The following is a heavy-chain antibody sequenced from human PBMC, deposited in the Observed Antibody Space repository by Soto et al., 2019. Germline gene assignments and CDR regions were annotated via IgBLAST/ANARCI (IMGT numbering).Heavy chain of an antibody. CDR2: INHSGST. J-gene: IGHJ6*02. CDR3: ARAGLRYFDWLPHRGMDV. Sequence: PSETLSLTCAVYGGSFSGYYWSWIRQPPGKGLEWIGEINHSGSTNYNPSLKSRVTISVDTSKNQFSLKLSSVTAADTAVYYCARAGLRYFDWLPHRGMDVWGQGTTVTVSS. D-gene: IGHD3-9*01. CDR1: GGSFSGYY. V-gene: IGHV4-34*01.